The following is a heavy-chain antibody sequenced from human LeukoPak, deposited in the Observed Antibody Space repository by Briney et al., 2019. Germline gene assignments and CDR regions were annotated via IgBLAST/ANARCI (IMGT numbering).Heavy chain of an antibody. CDR2: IYYVGST. V-gene: IGHV4-39*01. J-gene: IGHJ4*02. Sequence: SQTLSLTCTVSGGSISSSSYYWGWIRLPPGKGLEWIGSIYYVGSTYYNPSLKSRVTISVDTSKNQFSLKLSSVTAADTAVYYCASQGDGYNLDYWGQGTLVTVSS. D-gene: IGHD5-24*01. CDR1: GGSISSSSYY. CDR3: ASQGDGYNLDY.